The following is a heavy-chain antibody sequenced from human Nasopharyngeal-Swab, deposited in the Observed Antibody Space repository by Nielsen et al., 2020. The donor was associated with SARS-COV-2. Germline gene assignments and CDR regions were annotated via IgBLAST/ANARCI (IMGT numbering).Heavy chain of an antibody. Sequence: WIRQPPGKGLEWMAVISYDGIKKYYADSVKGRFTLSRDNSKNTLYLQMNSLITEDTAVYYCAKDHQLVRNYYYYDMDVWGQGTTVTVSS. D-gene: IGHD2-2*01. CDR2: ISYDGIKK. CDR3: AKDHQLVRNYYYYDMDV. J-gene: IGHJ6*02. V-gene: IGHV3-30*04.